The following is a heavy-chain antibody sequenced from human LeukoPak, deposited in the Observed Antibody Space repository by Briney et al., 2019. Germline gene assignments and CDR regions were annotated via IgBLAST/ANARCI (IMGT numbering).Heavy chain of an antibody. V-gene: IGHV1-2*02. D-gene: IGHD3-22*01. CDR3: ARRYHYDSSAYYYGFNH. Sequence: ASVKVSCKASGYTFTDYYMHWVRQAPGQGLEWMGWINPNGGGTNCAQKFQGRVTMTRDTSFNTGYMELSSLRSDDTAVYYCARRYHYDSSAYYYGFNHWGQGTLVTVSS. J-gene: IGHJ4*02. CDR1: GYTFTDYY. CDR2: INPNGGGT.